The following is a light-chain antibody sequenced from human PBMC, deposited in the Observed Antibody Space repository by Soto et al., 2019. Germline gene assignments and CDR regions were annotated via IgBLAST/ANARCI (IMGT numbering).Light chain of an antibody. CDR2: EVT. CDR1: SSDVGGYNY. CDR3: MSYAGMYTYV. V-gene: IGLV2-8*01. J-gene: IGLJ1*01. Sequence: QSGLTQPPSASGSPGQSVTISCTGTSSDVGGYNYLSWYQHRPGKAPQLIIYEVTKRPSGVPNRFFGSKSGNTASLTVSGLQAEDEADYFCMSYAGMYTYVFGTGTKLTVL.